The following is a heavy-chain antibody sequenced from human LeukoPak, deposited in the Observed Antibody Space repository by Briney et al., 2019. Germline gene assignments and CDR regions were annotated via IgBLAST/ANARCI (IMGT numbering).Heavy chain of an antibody. CDR3: AKAGAIKFDF. CDR1: GFTFSSYA. J-gene: IGHJ4*02. D-gene: IGHD1-26*01. CDR2: INGGGTGT. Sequence: PGGSLRLSCAASGFTFSSYAMSWVRQAPGKGLEWVSGINGGGTGTYYAYSVRGRVTISRDNSKNTLHLDMNSVRAEDTAIYYCAKAGAIKFDFWGQGILVTVSS. V-gene: IGHV3-23*01.